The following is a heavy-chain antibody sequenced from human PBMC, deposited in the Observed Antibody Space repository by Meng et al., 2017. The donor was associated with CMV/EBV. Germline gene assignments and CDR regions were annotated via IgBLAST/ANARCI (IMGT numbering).Heavy chain of an antibody. J-gene: IGHJ5*02. CDR1: GYSFTSYW. CDR2: IYPGDSDT. V-gene: IGHV5-51*01. CDR3: ARRRISIAAAGFYNWFDP. D-gene: IGHD6-13*01. Sequence: GESLKISCKGSGYSFTSYWIGWVRQMPGKGLEWMGIIYPGDSDTRYSPSFQGQVTISADKSISTAYLQWSSLKASDTAMYYCARRRISIAAAGFYNWFDPWGQGTLVTVSS.